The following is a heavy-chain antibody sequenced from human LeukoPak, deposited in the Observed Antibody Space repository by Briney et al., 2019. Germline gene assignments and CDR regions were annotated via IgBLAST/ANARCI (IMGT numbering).Heavy chain of an antibody. CDR2: INHSGST. CDR3: RGGSPYYYYYYMDV. CDR1: GGSFSGYY. D-gene: IGHD3-3*01. V-gene: IGHV4-34*01. J-gene: IGHJ6*03. Sequence: PETLSLTCAVYGGSFSGYYWSWIRQPPGKGLEWIGEINHSGSTNYNPSLKSRVTISVDTSKNQFSLKLSSVTAADTAVYYCRGGSPYYYYYYMDVWGKGTTVTVSS.